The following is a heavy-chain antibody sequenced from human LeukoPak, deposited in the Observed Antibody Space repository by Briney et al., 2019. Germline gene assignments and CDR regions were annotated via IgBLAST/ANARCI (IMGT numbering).Heavy chain of an antibody. D-gene: IGHD6-13*01. CDR3: ARDWGQQLGRDCFDY. J-gene: IGHJ4*02. CDR1: GYTFTTYY. CDR2: INPSGGTT. V-gene: IGHV1-46*01. Sequence: ASVTVSCKASGYTFTTYYMHWVRQAPGQGLEWMGIINPSGGTTSYAQQFQGRVTMTRDTSTSTVYMELSSLSSEDTAVYFCARDWGQQLGRDCFDYWGQGTLVTVPS.